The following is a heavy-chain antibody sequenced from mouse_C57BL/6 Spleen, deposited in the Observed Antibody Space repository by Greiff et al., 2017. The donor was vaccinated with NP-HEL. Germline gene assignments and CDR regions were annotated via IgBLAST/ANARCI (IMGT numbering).Heavy chain of an antibody. Sequence: QVQLKQPGAELVRPGSSVKLSCKASGYTFTSYWMHWVKQRPIQGLEWIGNIDPSDSETHYNQKFKDKATLTVDKSSSTAYMQLSSLTSEDSAVYYCARSSYYSNPGYFDYWGQGTTLTVSS. CDR2: IDPSDSET. D-gene: IGHD2-5*01. CDR1: GYTFTSYW. J-gene: IGHJ2*01. CDR3: ARSSYYSNPGYFDY. V-gene: IGHV1-52*01.